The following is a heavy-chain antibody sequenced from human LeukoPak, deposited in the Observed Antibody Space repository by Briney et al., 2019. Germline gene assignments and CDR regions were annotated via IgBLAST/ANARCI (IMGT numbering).Heavy chain of an antibody. D-gene: IGHD3-3*01. Sequence: GGPLRLSCAASGLTLSTYTMNWVRQAPGKGLEWVSSISSSSSYIYYADSVKGRFTISRDDAKNSLYLQMNSLRAEDTAVYYCAKIPQVAIFSVPNFDYWGQGTLVTVSS. CDR2: ISSSSSYI. CDR1: GLTLSTYT. V-gene: IGHV3-21*04. J-gene: IGHJ4*02. CDR3: AKIPQVAIFSVPNFDY.